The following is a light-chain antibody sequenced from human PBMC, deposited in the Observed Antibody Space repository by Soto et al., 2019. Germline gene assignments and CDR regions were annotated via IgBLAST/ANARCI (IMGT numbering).Light chain of an antibody. Sequence: QAVVTQPPSVSGAPGQRVTISCTGSSSNIGAGYDVHWYQQLPGTAPKLLIYGNSNRPSGVPDRFSGSKSGTSASLAITGLQAEDEAYYYCQSYDSSLSAYVFGTGTKVTVL. V-gene: IGLV1-40*01. J-gene: IGLJ1*01. CDR1: SSNIGAGYD. CDR3: QSYDSSLSAYV. CDR2: GNS.